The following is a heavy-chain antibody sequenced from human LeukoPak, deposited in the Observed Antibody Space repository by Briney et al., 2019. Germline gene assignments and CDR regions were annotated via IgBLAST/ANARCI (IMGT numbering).Heavy chain of an antibody. CDR2: INHSGST. CDR3: ASARITIFGVAPNWFDP. Sequence: MSSETLSLTCAVYGGSFSGYYWSWIRQPPGKGLEWIGEINHSGSTNYNPSLKSRVAISVDTSKNQFSQKLSSVTAADTAVYYCASARITIFGVAPNWFDPWGQGTLVTVSS. CDR1: GGSFSGYY. V-gene: IGHV4-34*01. D-gene: IGHD3-3*01. J-gene: IGHJ5*02.